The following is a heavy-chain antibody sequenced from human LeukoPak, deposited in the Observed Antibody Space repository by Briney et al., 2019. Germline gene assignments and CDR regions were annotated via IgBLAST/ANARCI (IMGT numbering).Heavy chain of an antibody. CDR3: ARGAVANWFDP. V-gene: IGHV4-59*01. CDR1: GASISGSY. CDR2: IYYSGST. D-gene: IGHD5-12*01. J-gene: IGHJ5*02. Sequence: SETLSLTCPVSGASISGSYWSWIRQPPGKGLEWIGYIYYSGSTNYNPSLKSRVTILVDTSKNQFSLKLSSVTAADTAVYYCARGAVANWFDPWGQGTLVTVSS.